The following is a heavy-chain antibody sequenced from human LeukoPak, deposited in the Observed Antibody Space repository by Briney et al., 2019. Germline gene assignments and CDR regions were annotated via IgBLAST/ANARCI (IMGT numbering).Heavy chain of an antibody. Sequence: GGSLRLSCTAAGFTFNNYAMSWVRQAPGKGLEWVSHISDSGGKTYYADSVKGRLTISRDNSKNTLYLQMYSLRAEDTAIYYCADFGSGSYCFDYWGQGALVTVSS. V-gene: IGHV3-23*01. CDR3: ADFGSGSYCFDY. D-gene: IGHD3-10*01. CDR2: ISDSGGKT. J-gene: IGHJ4*02. CDR1: GFTFNNYA.